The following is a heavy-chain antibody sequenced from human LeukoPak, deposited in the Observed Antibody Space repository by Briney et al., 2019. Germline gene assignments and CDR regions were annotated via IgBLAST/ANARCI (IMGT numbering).Heavy chain of an antibody. CDR2: INSNSGGT. D-gene: IGHD6-6*01. CDR1: GYTFTDYY. CDR3: ARTSIAARRADFDY. Sequence: ASAKVSCKTSGYTFTDYYIHWMRQAPGQGLEWMGWINSNSGGTSYAQKFQGRVTLTRDTTTRTAFMELNRLTSDDTAVYYCARTSIAARRADFDYWGQGTVVTVSS. V-gene: IGHV1-2*02. J-gene: IGHJ4*02.